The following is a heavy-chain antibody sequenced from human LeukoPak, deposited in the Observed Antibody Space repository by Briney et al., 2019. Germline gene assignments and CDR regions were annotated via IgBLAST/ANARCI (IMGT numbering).Heavy chain of an antibody. CDR2: IKWNGGST. Sequence: GGSLRLSCAASGFTFGDYDMNWVRQAPGKGLEWVSGIKWNGGSTGYADSVRGRFTISRDNAKNSLYLQVNSLRAEDTALYYCARDRNDYDFWSGYSMSYFDYWGQGTLVTVSS. CDR3: ARDRNDYDFWSGYSMSYFDY. J-gene: IGHJ4*02. V-gene: IGHV3-20*04. CDR1: GFTFGDYD. D-gene: IGHD3-3*01.